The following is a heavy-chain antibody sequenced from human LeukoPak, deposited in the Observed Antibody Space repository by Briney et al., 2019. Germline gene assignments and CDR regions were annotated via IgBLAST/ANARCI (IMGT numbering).Heavy chain of an antibody. D-gene: IGHD6-6*01. CDR1: ADSISSGYY. J-gene: IGHJ4*02. V-gene: IGHV4-38-2*01. Sequence: SETLSLTCGVSADSISSGYYWGWIRQPPGKGMEWIGSIYHSGSTYYNPSLKSRVTISVDTSKNQFSLKVSSVTAADTAVYYCARLITSRRRMDYWGQGALVTVSS. CDR3: ARLITSRRRMDY. CDR2: IYHSGST.